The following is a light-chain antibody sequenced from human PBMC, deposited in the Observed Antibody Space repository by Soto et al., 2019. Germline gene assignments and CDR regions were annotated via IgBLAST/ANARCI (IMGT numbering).Light chain of an antibody. CDR2: DAS. CDR3: PQYDNLPNLT. Sequence: DIQMTQSPSSLSASVGDRVTITCQASHDISIYLNWYQQKPGKAPKLLIYDASNLETGVPSRFSGSGSGTDFTFTISSLQPEDIATYYCPQYDNLPNLTFGGGTKVEIK. V-gene: IGKV1-33*01. J-gene: IGKJ4*01. CDR1: HDISIY.